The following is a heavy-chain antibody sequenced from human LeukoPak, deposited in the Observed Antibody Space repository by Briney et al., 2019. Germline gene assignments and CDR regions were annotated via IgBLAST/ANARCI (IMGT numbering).Heavy chain of an antibody. J-gene: IGHJ2*01. Sequence: GGSLRLSCAASGFTFSNYAMSWVRQAPGKGLEWVSSISASGGSTYYADSVKGRFAISRDNSKNTLYLQKDSLRVEDTAIYYCAKTYSSTWNNWHFDLWGRGTLVTVSS. D-gene: IGHD6-13*01. CDR3: AKTYSSTWNNWHFDL. CDR1: GFTFSNYA. CDR2: ISASGGST. V-gene: IGHV3-23*01.